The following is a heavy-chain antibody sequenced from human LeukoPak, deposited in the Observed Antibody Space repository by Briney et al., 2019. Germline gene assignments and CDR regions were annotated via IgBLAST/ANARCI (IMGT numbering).Heavy chain of an antibody. Sequence: GGSLRLSCAASGFTFSSYSVNWVRQAPGKGLEWVSSISSSSYIYDADSVKGRFTISRDNAKNSLYLQMNSLRAEDTAVYYCAREGGDRELDFDYWGQGTLVTVSS. CDR2: ISSSSYI. J-gene: IGHJ4*02. CDR1: GFTFSSYS. D-gene: IGHD1-26*01. V-gene: IGHV3-21*01. CDR3: AREGGDRELDFDY.